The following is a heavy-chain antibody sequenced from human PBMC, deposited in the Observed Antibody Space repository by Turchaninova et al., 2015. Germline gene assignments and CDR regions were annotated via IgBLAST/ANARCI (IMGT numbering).Heavy chain of an antibody. D-gene: IGHD2/OR15-2a*01. J-gene: IGHJ4*02. CDR2: SEHEDGET. CDR3: ATEGTTTSTDFDC. Sequence: QVQLVQSGAEVKKPGASVKVSCKVSGYNLTEISMHWVRQAPGKGLEWMGGSEHEDGETIHAQNFQGRVTLTEDPSTNTAYMELTSLRSEDTAVYYCATEGTTTSTDFDCWGQGTLVTVSS. CDR1: GYNLTEIS. V-gene: IGHV1-24*01.